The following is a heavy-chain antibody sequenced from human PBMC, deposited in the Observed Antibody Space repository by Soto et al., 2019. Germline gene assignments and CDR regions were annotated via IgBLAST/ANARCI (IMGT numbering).Heavy chain of an antibody. CDR1: GGSIGSSNW. CDR3: ARHRTVRDYYYYGMDV. Sequence: SELLSMTCAVSGGSIGSSNWRSCVRQPPGKGLEWIGEIYHSGSTNYNPSLKSRVTISVDKSKNQFSLKPSSVTAADTAVYYCARHRTVRDYYYYGMDVWGQGTTVTVSS. CDR2: IYHSGST. J-gene: IGHJ6*02. V-gene: IGHV4-4*02. D-gene: IGHD1-1*01.